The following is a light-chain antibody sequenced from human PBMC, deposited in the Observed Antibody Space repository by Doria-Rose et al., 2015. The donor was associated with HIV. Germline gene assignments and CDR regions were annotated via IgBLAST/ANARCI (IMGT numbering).Light chain of an antibody. CDR3: AAWDDNLNGPV. CDR2: SHN. J-gene: IGLJ3*02. CDR1: RSNIGGAI. Sequence: SVVTQEPSASGTPGQRVTISCSGSRSNIGGAIVNWYQQLPGTAPKLLIYSHNQRPSGVPDRFSASKSGTSASLAISGLQSEDEADYYCAAWDDNLNGPVFGGGTKLTVL. V-gene: IGLV1-44*01.